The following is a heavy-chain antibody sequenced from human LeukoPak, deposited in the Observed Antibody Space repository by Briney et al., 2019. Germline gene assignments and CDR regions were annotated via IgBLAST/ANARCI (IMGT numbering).Heavy chain of an antibody. CDR2: IYYSGST. CDR1: GGSISTTGYY. Sequence: PSETLSLTCTVSGGSISTTGYYWAWIRQPPGKGLEWIASIYYSGSTYYNSSLKSRVTISVDTSRNQFSLKLSSVTAADTALYYCASDKGYSDNYFDYWGQGTLVTVSS. J-gene: IGHJ4*01. V-gene: IGHV4-39*01. CDR3: ASDKGYSDNYFDY. D-gene: IGHD3-16*02.